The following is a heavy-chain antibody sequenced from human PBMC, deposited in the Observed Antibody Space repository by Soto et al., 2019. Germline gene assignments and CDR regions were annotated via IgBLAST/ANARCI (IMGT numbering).Heavy chain of an antibody. Sequence: QITLKESGPTLVKPTQTLTLTCTLSGFSPSTSGVAVGWIRQPPGKALEWLALIYWDDDKRYSPSLKNRLSITVDTSKNQVVLTLTNVDPVDTATYYCAHRTDGGNSFDYWGQGTLVTVSS. CDR1: GFSPSTSGVA. CDR2: IYWDDDK. V-gene: IGHV2-5*02. J-gene: IGHJ4*02. D-gene: IGHD2-15*01. CDR3: AHRTDGGNSFDY.